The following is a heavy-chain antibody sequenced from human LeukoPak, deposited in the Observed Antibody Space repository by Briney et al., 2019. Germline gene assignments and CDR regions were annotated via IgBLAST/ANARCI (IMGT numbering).Heavy chain of an antibody. CDR2: ISYDGSNK. J-gene: IGHJ4*02. Sequence: GGSLRLSCAASGFTFSNLGMHWVRQAPSKGVEWVALISYDGSNKYFADSVKGRITISRDNSKNTLYLQMYSLRADDTAVYYCARVYNYVLDYWVQGTLVTVSS. CDR3: ARVYNYVLDY. CDR1: GFTFSNLG. D-gene: IGHD3-10*02. V-gene: IGHV3-30*03.